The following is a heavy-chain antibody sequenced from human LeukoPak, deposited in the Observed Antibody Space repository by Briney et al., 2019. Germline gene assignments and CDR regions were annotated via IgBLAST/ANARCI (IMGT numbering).Heavy chain of an antibody. Sequence: GGSLRLSCAASGSTFSSYGMHWVRQAPGKGLEWVAVIWYDGSNKYYADSVKGRFTISRDNSKNTLYLQMNSLRAEDTAVYYCARDFDWNMRGVAFDYWGQGTLVTVSS. CDR2: IWYDGSNK. D-gene: IGHD3-9*01. CDR3: ARDFDWNMRGVAFDY. CDR1: GSTFSSYG. J-gene: IGHJ4*02. V-gene: IGHV3-33*01.